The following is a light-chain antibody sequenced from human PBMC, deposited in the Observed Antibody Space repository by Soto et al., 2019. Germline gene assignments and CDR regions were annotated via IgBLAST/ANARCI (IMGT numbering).Light chain of an antibody. Sequence: EGVMTQSRTTLSVSPGERPTLSCRASRSVSSSLAWFQQKPGRAPRLLVYGASTRATGIPARFSGSGSGTDFTLTISSLQPEDFAVYYCQQRSNWITFGQGTRLEIK. CDR1: RSVSSS. CDR2: GAS. J-gene: IGKJ5*01. V-gene: IGKV3-15*01. CDR3: QQRSNWIT.